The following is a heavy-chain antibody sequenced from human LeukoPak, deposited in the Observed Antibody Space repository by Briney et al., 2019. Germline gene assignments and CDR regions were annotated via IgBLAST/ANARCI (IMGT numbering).Heavy chain of an antibody. D-gene: IGHD5-12*01. J-gene: IGHJ3*01. V-gene: IGHV5-51*01. CDR3: ARRVSSSGFDAFDV. CDR1: GYSFSAYW. CDR2: IYPDNSDT. Sequence: GESLKISCKASGYSFSAYWIGWVRQLPGKGLEWVGIIYPDNSDTRYGPSFQGQVTISADKSISTAYLQWSSLKASDTAMYYCARRVSSSGFDAFDVWGQGTMVTVSS.